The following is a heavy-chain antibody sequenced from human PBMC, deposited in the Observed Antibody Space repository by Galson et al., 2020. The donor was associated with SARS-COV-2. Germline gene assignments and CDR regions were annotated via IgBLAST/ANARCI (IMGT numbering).Heavy chain of an antibody. J-gene: IGHJ3*02. CDR1: GGSISPYY. V-gene: IGHV4-4*07. Sequence: SETLSLTCTVSGGSISPYYWSWIRQPAGKGLEWIGRIYASGDTNYNPSLKSRVTMSVDTSKNHFFLTLRSVTAADTAVYFCARDELLGYDILTGYSSLDAFDIWGQGTMVTVYS. CDR3: ARDELLGYDILTGYSSLDAFDI. CDR2: IYASGDT. D-gene: IGHD3-9*01.